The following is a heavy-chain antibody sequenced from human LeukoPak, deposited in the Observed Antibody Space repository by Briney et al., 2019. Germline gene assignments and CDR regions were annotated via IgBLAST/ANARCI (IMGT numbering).Heavy chain of an antibody. CDR1: GFTLSDYY. CDR2: ISSSGSTI. V-gene: IGHV3-11*01. CDR3: ARVVVQLERQLSYYYMDV. J-gene: IGHJ6*03. Sequence: GGSLRLSCAASGFTLSDYYMSWIRQAPGKGLEWVSYISSSGSTIYYADSVKGRFTISRDNAKNSLYLQMNSLRAEDTAVYYCARVVVQLERQLSYYYMDVWGKGTTVTISS. D-gene: IGHD1-1*01.